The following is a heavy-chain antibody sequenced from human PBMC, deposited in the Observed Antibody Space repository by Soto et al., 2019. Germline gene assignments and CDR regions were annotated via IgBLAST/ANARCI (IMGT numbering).Heavy chain of an antibody. D-gene: IGHD3-9*01. V-gene: IGHV4-30-4*01. CDR2: IHYTGAT. CDR1: DGSISSGIRY. J-gene: IGHJ6*02. CDR3: ASGYFDGDYYHGLDV. Sequence: QVQLQESGPGLVKPSQTLSLTCTVSDGSISSGIRYWSWIRQPPGKGLAWIGYIHYTGATYYNASLKSRVTISVDTSKNQFSLKLNSVTAADTAVYYCASGYFDGDYYHGLDVWGQGTTVTVSS.